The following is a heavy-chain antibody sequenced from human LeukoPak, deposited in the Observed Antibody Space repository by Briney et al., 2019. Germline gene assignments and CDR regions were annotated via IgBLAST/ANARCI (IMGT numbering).Heavy chain of an antibody. J-gene: IGHJ4*02. Sequence: GESLKISCMGSGYSFTNYWIGWVRQMPGKGLEWMGIIYPGDSDTRYSPSFQGQVTFSADKSISTAYLQWSSLKASDTAMYYCARGTGGYSSGFDYWGQGTLVTVSS. CDR3: ARGTGGYSSGFDY. V-gene: IGHV5-51*01. CDR2: IYPGDSDT. D-gene: IGHD5-18*01. CDR1: GYSFTNYW.